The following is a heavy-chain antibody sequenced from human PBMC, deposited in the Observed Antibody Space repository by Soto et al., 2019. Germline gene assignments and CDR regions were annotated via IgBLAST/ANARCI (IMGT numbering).Heavy chain of an antibody. V-gene: IGHV1-46*01. J-gene: IGHJ4*02. D-gene: IGHD3-3*01. CDR2: INPRIGST. CDR3: ARGFAYRDSTFWNYYCDY. Sequence: QVQLVQSGAEAKKPGASVRVSCQALGYSLTSYYMHWVRQAPGQGLEWMGMINPRIGSTSYTQKFHDRVTMTRDTSTRTVYMELSSLRSEDTAIYYCARGFAYRDSTFWNYYCDYWGQGTLVTVSS. CDR1: GYSLTSYY.